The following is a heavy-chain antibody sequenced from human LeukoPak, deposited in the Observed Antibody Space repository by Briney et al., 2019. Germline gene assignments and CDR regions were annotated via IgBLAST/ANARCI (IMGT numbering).Heavy chain of an antibody. CDR3: ATFDCGSSPN. D-gene: IGHD3-9*01. CDR2: VRSKADYYAT. V-gene: IGHV3-73*01. CDR1: GFTVRGSS. Sequence: PGGSLRLSCAASGFTVRGSSLHWVRQASGKGLEWVGRVRSKADYYATAYSASVQGRFTVSRDDSTNTAYLQMNSLKPEDTAIYYCATFDCGSSPNWGQGSRVTVSS. J-gene: IGHJ4*02.